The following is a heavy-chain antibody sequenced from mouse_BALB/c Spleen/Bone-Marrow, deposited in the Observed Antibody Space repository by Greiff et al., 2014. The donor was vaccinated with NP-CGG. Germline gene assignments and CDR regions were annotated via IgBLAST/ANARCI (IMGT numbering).Heavy chain of an antibody. J-gene: IGHJ4*01. CDR1: GSTLTSYW. CDR2: INPSNGRT. D-gene: IGHD2-1*01. Sequence: VQVVESGDELVEPGASVKLSCMASGSTLTSYWIHWVKQRPGQGPEWIGEINPSNGRTNYNEKFKSKATLTEDKSSSTAYMQLSSLTSEDSAVYYCARDGNYRYAMDYWGQGTSVTVSS. V-gene: IGHV1S81*02. CDR3: ARDGNYRYAMDY.